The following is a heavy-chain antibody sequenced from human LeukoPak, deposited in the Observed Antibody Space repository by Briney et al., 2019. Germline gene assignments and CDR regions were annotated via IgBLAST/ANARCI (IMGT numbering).Heavy chain of an antibody. CDR1: GFTVSSNY. J-gene: IGHJ6*03. Sequence: PGGSLRLSCAASGFTVSSNYMSWVRQAPGKGLEWVSVIYGGGSPYYADSVKGRFTISRDNSKNTLYLQMNSLRAEDTAVYYCARGVGDAPAMVTLRYYYYYYYMDVWGKGTTVTVSS. V-gene: IGHV3-53*01. D-gene: IGHD5-18*01. CDR2: IYGGGSP. CDR3: ARGVGDAPAMVTLRYYYYYYYMDV.